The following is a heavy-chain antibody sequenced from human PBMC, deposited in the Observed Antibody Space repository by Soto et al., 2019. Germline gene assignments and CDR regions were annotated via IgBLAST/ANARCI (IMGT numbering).Heavy chain of an antibody. CDR2: IIPIFGTA. J-gene: IGHJ5*02. D-gene: IGHD1-26*01. CDR1: GGTFSSYA. CDR3: ASGTPRVNWFDP. Sequence: SVEVSCKASGGTFSSYAIIWVRQAPGQGLEWMGGIIPIFGTANYAQKFQGRVTITADKSTSTAYMELSSLRSEDTAVYYCASGTPRVNWFDPWGQGTLVTVSS. V-gene: IGHV1-69*06.